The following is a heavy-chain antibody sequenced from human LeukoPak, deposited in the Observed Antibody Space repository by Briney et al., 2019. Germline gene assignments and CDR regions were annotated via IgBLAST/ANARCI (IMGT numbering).Heavy chain of an antibody. Sequence: ASVKVSCKASGYTFSDFYIHWGRHAPGQGLEYVGWITPKSGDTYSPQRFQGRVTMTRDASISTAYMELSSLRSDDTDVYFCAKVRLADERAWAYWGQGTLVTVSS. CDR2: ITPKSGDT. V-gene: IGHV1-2*02. CDR3: AKVRLADERAWAY. CDR1: GYTFSDFY. D-gene: IGHD3-3*02. J-gene: IGHJ4*02.